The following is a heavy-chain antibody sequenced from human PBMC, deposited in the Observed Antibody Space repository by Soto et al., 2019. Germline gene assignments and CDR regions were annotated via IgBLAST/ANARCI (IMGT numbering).Heavy chain of an antibody. CDR1: GYSFTSYL. CDR3: ARQAIAAAGNWLDP. CDR2: IYPGDSDT. D-gene: IGHD6-13*01. J-gene: IGHJ5*02. V-gene: IGHV5-51*01. Sequence: GESLKISFKGSGYSFTSYLICWVRQMPVKGLEWMGIIYPGDSDTRYSPSFQGQVTISADKSISTAYLQWSSLKASDTAMYYCARQAIAAAGNWLDPLGQGTLVTVSS.